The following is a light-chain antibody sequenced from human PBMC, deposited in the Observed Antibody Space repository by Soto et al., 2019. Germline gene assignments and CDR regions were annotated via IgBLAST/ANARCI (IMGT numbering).Light chain of an antibody. CDR1: SSDVGGYNY. Sequence: QSALTQPASVSGSPGQSITVSCTGTSSDVGGYNYVSWYQQHPGKAPKLMIYEVSNRPSGVSNRFSSSKSGNTASLTISGLQAEDEADYYCSSYTSRATLVFGTGTKVTVL. CDR2: EVS. V-gene: IGLV2-14*01. CDR3: SSYTSRATLV. J-gene: IGLJ1*01.